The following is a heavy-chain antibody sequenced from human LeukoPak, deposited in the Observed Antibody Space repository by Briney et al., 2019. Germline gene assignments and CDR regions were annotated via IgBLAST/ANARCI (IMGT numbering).Heavy chain of an antibody. CDR3: ARSTYYYGSGSYYRRFDY. CDR1: GGSISSYY. J-gene: IGHJ4*02. CDR2: IYYSGST. Sequence: PSETLSLTCTVSGGSISSYYWSWIRQPPGKGLEWIGHIYYSGSTNYNPSLKSRVTISVDTSKNQFSLKLSSVTAADTAVYYCARSTYYYGSGSYYRRFDYWGQGTLVPVSS. V-gene: IGHV4-59*01. D-gene: IGHD3-10*01.